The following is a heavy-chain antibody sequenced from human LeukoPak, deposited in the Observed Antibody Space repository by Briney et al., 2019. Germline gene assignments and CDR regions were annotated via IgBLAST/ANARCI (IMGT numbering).Heavy chain of an antibody. J-gene: IGHJ4*02. Sequence: GASVKVSCNASGYTFTGYYMHWVRQAPGQGLEWMGRINPNSGGTNYEQKFQGRVTMTRDTSISTAYMELSRLRSDDTAVYYCARDRDRRSDYWGQGTLVTVSS. D-gene: IGHD3-22*01. CDR2: INPNSGGT. V-gene: IGHV1-2*06. CDR1: GYTFTGYY. CDR3: ARDRDRRSDY.